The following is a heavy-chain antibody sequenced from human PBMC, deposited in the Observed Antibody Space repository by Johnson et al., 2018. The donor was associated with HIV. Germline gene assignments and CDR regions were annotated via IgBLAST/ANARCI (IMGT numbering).Heavy chain of an antibody. J-gene: IGHJ3*02. CDR2: ISWDGGST. Sequence: VQLVESGGVVVQPGGSLRLSCAASGFTFDDYAMHWVRQAPGKGLEWVSLISWDGGSTYYADSVKGRFTISRDNAKNSVYLQMNGLRAEDTALYYCARDEMQRRYALTAFDIWGQGTMVTVSS. V-gene: IGHV3-43D*03. CDR3: ARDEMQRRYALTAFDI. CDR1: GFTFDDYA. D-gene: IGHD6-25*01.